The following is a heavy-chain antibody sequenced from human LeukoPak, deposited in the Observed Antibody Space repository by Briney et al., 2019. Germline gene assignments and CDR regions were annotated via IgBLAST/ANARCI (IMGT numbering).Heavy chain of an antibody. V-gene: IGHV4-59*01. CDR2: IYSSGST. J-gene: IGHJ3*02. Sequence: SETLSLTCTVSGGSISGYYWSWIRQPPGKGLEWIGYIYSSGSTNYNPSLKSRVTISLDTSNNQFSLKLSPVTAADTAVYYCARADCSSTSCYAWRDAFHIWGQGTMVTVSS. D-gene: IGHD2-2*01. CDR1: GGSISGYY. CDR3: ARADCSSTSCYAWRDAFHI.